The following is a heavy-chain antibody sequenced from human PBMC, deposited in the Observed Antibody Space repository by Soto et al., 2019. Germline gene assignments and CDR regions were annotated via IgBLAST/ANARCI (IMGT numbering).Heavy chain of an antibody. D-gene: IGHD3-3*01. CDR3: ARGFYDFGVP. Sequence: ASVKVSCTASGYDLTSHYMHWVRQAPGQGLEWMGIINPIGGSTNYAQKFQGRVTMTRDTSTSTVYMELSSLRSEDTAVYYCARGFYDFGVPWGQGTLVTVS. V-gene: IGHV1-46*01. CDR1: GYDLTSHY. CDR2: INPIGGST. J-gene: IGHJ5*02.